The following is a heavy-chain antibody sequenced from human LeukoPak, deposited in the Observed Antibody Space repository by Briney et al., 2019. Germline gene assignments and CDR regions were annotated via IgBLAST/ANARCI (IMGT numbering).Heavy chain of an antibody. J-gene: IGHJ4*02. CDR2: ISAYNGNT. V-gene: IGHV1-18*01. D-gene: IGHD6-19*01. Sequence: GASVKVSCKASGYTFTSYGISWVRQAPGQGLEWMGWISAYNGNTNYAQKFQGRVTMTEDTSTDTAYMKLSSLRSEDTAVYYCARDEDSSGWYVNYWGQGTLVTVSS. CDR3: ARDEDSSGWYVNY. CDR1: GYTFTSYG.